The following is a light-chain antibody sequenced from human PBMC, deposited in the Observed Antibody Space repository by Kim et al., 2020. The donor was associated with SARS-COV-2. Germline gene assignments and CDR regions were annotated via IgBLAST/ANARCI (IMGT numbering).Light chain of an antibody. CDR3: MQGTHWPLT. Sequence: DVVMTQSPLSLPVTLGQPASISCRSSQSLVHSDENTYLNWFQQRPGQSPRRLIYKVSNRDSGVPDRFSGSGSGTDFTLKISRVEAEDVGVYYCMQGTHWPLTFGGGTKVDIK. CDR1: QSLVHSDENTY. J-gene: IGKJ4*01. CDR2: KVS. V-gene: IGKV2-30*02.